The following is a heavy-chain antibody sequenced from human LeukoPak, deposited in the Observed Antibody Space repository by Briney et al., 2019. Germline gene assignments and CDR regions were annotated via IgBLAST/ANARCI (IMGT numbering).Heavy chain of an antibody. J-gene: IGHJ4*02. V-gene: IGHV3-33*01. Sequence: PGRSLRLSCAASGFTFSSYGMHWVRQAPGKGLEWVAIIWFDGSNEYYADSVKGRFTISRDNSKDTLFLQMNSLRAEDTAVYYCARNVGWYLDYWGQGTLVTVSS. CDR3: ARNVGWYLDY. CDR1: GFTFSSYG. D-gene: IGHD6-19*01. CDR2: IWFDGSNE.